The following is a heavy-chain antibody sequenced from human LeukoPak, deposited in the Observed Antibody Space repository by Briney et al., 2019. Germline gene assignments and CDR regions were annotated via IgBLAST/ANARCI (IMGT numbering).Heavy chain of an antibody. CDR2: ISGSGGST. CDR1: GFTFSSYA. J-gene: IGHJ3*02. CDR3: AKIYESWDGYNLKNDAFDI. D-gene: IGHD5-24*01. Sequence: QSGGSLRLSCAASGFTFSSYAMSWVRQAPGKGLEWVSAISGSGGSTYYVDSVKGRFTISRDNSKNTLYLQMNSLRAEDTAVYYCAKIYESWDGYNLKNDAFDIWGQGTMVTVSS. V-gene: IGHV3-23*01.